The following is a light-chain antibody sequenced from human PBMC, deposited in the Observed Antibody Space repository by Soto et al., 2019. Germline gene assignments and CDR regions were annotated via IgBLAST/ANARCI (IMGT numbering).Light chain of an antibody. CDR1: QRVSSF. CDR3: QQRYNWPWT. Sequence: IVLTQSPAPLSLSPGERVTLSSRASQRVSSFLAWYQQKPGQAPRLLIYEASNRATGVPARFSGSGSGTDFSLTISSLEPEDFAVYYCQQRYNWPWTFGQGAKVDI. V-gene: IGKV3-11*01. J-gene: IGKJ1*01. CDR2: EAS.